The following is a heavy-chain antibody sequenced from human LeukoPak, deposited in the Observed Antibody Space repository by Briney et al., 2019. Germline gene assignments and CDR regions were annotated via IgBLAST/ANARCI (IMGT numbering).Heavy chain of an antibody. CDR3: AREEAGSAVTTYAFDI. J-gene: IGHJ3*02. Sequence: SETLSLTCTVSGGSISSSSYYWSWIRQPPGKGLEWIGYIYYSGSTNYNPSLKSRVTISVDTSKNQFSLKLSSVTAADTAVYYCAREEAGSAVTTYAFDIWGQGTMVTVSS. D-gene: IGHD4-17*01. CDR1: GGSISSSSYY. V-gene: IGHV4-61*01. CDR2: IYYSGST.